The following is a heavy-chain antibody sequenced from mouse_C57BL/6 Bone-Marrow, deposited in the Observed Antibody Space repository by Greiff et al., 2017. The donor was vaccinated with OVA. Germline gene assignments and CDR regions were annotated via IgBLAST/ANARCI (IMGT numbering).Heavy chain of an antibody. D-gene: IGHD1-1*01. CDR3: ARHEDYGSFLDY. J-gene: IGHJ2*01. V-gene: IGHV5-6*02. CDR1: GFTFSSYG. Sequence: DVMLVESGGDLVKPGGSLKLSCAASGFTFSSYGMSWVRQTPDKRLEWVATISSGGSYTYYPDNVKGRVTISRDNATNTLYLQMSSLKSEHTGMYDCARHEDYGSFLDYWGQGTTLTVSS. CDR2: ISSGGSYT.